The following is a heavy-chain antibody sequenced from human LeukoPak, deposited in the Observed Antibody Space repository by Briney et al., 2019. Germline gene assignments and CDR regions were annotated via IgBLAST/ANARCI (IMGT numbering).Heavy chain of an antibody. V-gene: IGHV4-59*01. J-gene: IGHJ4*02. CDR3: ARASFNSYGIDGFDH. CDR2: IYKNEGV. CDR1: AGSMTNYF. Sequence: ASETLSLTCTVSAGSMTNYFWNWIRQSPGKGLEWIAYIYKNEGVKYNPSLKSRVSTSVDTSKNQFSLRLNSVTAADTAVYFCARASFNSYGIDGFDHWGQGTLVTVSS. D-gene: IGHD5-18*01.